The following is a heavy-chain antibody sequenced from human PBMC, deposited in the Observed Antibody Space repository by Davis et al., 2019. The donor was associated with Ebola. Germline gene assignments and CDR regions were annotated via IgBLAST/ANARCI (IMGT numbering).Heavy chain of an antibody. Sequence: GSLRLSCAVYGGSFSGYYWSWIRQPPGKGLEWIGEINHSGSTNYNPSLKSRVTISVDTSKNQFSLKLSSVTAADTAVYYCARAGWLSLPNWFDPWGQGTLVTVSS. CDR3: ARAGWLSLPNWFDP. D-gene: IGHD5-12*01. J-gene: IGHJ5*02. CDR1: GGSFSGYY. V-gene: IGHV4-34*01. CDR2: INHSGST.